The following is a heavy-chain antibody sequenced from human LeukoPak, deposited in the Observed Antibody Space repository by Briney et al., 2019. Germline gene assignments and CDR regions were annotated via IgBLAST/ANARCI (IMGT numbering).Heavy chain of an antibody. D-gene: IGHD3-22*01. J-gene: IGHJ5*02. CDR2: IHSGGET. V-gene: IGHV3-53*01. Sequence: GGSLRLSCAASGFSVSNNYMSWVRQAPGKGLEWVSVIHSGGETYYTDSVKGRFTISRDNSKNTLYRQMNSLRAEDTAVYYCGRAGVYSASSGYGPDRWGQGTLVTVSS. CDR3: GRAGVYSASSGYGPDR. CDR1: GFSVSNNY.